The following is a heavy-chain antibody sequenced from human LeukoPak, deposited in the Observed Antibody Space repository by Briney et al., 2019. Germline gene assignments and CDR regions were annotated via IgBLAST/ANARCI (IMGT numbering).Heavy chain of an antibody. CDR3: ARDLGYCSNTSCYTWFDP. J-gene: IGHJ5*02. CDR1: GYTFTGYY. D-gene: IGHD2-2*02. Sequence: ASVTVSCKASGYTFTGYYMHWVRQAPGQGLEWMGWINPNSSGTNYAQKFLSRVTMTRDTSISTAYMELSRLRSDDTAVYYCARDLGYCSNTSCYTWFDPWGQGTLVTVSS. CDR2: INPNSSGT. V-gene: IGHV1-2*02.